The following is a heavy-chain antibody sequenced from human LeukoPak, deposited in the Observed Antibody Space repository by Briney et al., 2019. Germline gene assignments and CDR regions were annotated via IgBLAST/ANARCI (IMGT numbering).Heavy chain of an antibody. CDR3: AGDGDYGTGSYYRGCIDS. D-gene: IGHD3-10*01. CDR2: IHPRSGDT. Sequence: ASVKVSCKASGYSFTAFYINWLRQPPGQGLEWMVWIHPRSGDTTNAQKFQGRVTLTSDTSISKVYMDLSSLRSDDTAVDYCAGDGDYGTGSYYRGCIDSWGQGTPVTVSP. V-gene: IGHV1-2*02. CDR1: GYSFTAFY. J-gene: IGHJ4*02.